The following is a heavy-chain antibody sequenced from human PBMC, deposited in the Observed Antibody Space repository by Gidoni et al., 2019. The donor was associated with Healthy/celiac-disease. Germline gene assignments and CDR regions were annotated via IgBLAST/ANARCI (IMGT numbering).Heavy chain of an antibody. D-gene: IGHD3-22*01. Sequence: QVTLRESGPALVNPTQTLTLTCTFSGFSLSTSGMCVSWIRQPPGKALEWLARIDWDDDKYYSTSLKTRLTISKDTSKNQVVLTMTNMDPVDTATYYCARIRTLDYDSTTRGYAFDIWGQGTMVTVSP. CDR1: GFSLSTSGMC. V-gene: IGHV2-70*15. CDR2: IDWDDDK. CDR3: ARIRTLDYDSTTRGYAFDI. J-gene: IGHJ3*02.